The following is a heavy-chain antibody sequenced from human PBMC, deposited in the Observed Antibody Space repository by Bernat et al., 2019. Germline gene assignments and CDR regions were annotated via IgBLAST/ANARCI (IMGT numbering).Heavy chain of an antibody. V-gene: IGHV4-39*02. CDR1: GGSISSSSYY. D-gene: IGHD3-3*01. J-gene: IGHJ5*02. CDR2: IYYSGST. Sequence: QLQLQESGPGLVKPSETLSLTCTVSGGSISSSSYYWGWIRQPPGKGLEWIGSIYYSGSTYYNPSLKSRVTISVDTSKNQFSLKLSSVTAADTAVYYCARDPNTAYYDFWSGYYPNWFDPWGQGTLVTVSS. CDR3: ARDPNTAYYDFWSGYYPNWFDP.